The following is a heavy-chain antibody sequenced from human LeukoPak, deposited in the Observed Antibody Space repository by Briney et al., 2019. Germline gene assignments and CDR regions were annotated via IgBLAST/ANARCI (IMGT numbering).Heavy chain of an antibody. CDR3: ARRYCSGVSCYPDY. V-gene: IGHV1-2*02. J-gene: IGHJ4*02. CDR2: INPSGGVT. CDR1: GYTFSGYY. D-gene: IGHD2-15*01. Sequence: ASVRVSCKASGYTFSGYYIHWVRQAPGQGLEWMGWINPSGGVTKYAQKFQGRVTMTRDTSISTAYMELGRLTSDDTAVYFCARRYCSGVSCYPDYWGQGTLVTVSS.